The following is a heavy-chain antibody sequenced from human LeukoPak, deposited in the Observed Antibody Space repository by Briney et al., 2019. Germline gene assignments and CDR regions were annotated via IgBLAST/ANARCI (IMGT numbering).Heavy chain of an antibody. D-gene: IGHD2-2*01. CDR3: ASLQLLSPYYYYYMDV. CDR1: GGTFSSYA. CDR2: IIPIFGTA. J-gene: IGHJ6*03. V-gene: IGHV1-69*05. Sequence: SVKVSCKASGGTFSSYAISWVQQAPGQGLEWMGGIIPIFGTANYAQKFQGRVTITTDESTSTAYMELSSLRSEDTAVYYCASLQLLSPYYYYYMDVWGKGTTVTVSS.